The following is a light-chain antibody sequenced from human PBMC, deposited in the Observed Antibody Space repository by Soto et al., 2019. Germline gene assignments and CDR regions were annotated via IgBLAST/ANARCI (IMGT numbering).Light chain of an antibody. CDR2: GNS. V-gene: IGLV1-40*01. J-gene: IGLJ2*01. CDR1: SSNIGAGYD. Sequence: QPVLTQPPSVSGVPGQRVTLSCSGSSSNIGAGYDVHWYQQLPGTAPKLLIYGNSNRPSGVPDRFSGSKSGTSASLAITGLQAEDEADYYCQSYDISLSASVFGGGTKLTVL. CDR3: QSYDISLSASV.